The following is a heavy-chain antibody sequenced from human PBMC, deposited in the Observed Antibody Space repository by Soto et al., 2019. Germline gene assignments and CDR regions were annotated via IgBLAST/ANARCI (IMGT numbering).Heavy chain of an antibody. CDR2: INSDGSST. CDR1: GFTFSRYW. Sequence: EVQLVESGGGLGQPGGSLRLSCAASGFTFSRYWMHWVRQAPGKGLVWVSRINSDGSSTNYADSVKGRFTISRDNAKNTVYLQMNSLRVEDTAVYYCARDQGYVGFDNWGQGTLLTVSS. V-gene: IGHV3-74*01. CDR3: ARDQGYVGFDN. J-gene: IGHJ4*02. D-gene: IGHD5-12*01.